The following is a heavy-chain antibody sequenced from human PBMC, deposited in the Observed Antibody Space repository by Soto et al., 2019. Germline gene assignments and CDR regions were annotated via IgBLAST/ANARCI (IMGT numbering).Heavy chain of an antibody. CDR2: MHYSGST. D-gene: IGHD1-1*01. J-gene: IGHJ5*02. V-gene: IGHV4-38-2*02. CDR3: ARDQSWHDLVWWFDP. Sequence: SETLSLTCSVSGGSINTDYYWGWIRQPPGKGLEWIGSMHYSGSTYYNPSLKSRVTISVDTSKNQFSLKLSSVTAADTAVYYCARDQSWHDLVWWFDPWGQGTLVTVSS. CDR1: GGSINTDYY.